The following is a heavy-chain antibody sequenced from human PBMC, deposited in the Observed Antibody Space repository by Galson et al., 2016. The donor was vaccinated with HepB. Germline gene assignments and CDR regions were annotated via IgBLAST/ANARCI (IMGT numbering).Heavy chain of an antibody. V-gene: IGHV3-53*04. CDR3: AIPRGYRYSMDV. Sequence: SLRLSCAASGLTVSANYMSWVRQAPGKGLEWVSVIYSGCSRYYADFVKGRFTISRHNSNNTLYLQMNSLRPEDTAVYFCAIPRGYRYSMDVWGQGTTVTVSS. J-gene: IGHJ6*02. CDR2: IYSGCSR. CDR1: GLTVSANY. D-gene: IGHD5-18*01.